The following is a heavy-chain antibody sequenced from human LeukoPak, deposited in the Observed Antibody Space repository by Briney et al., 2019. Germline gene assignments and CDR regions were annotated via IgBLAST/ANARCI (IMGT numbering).Heavy chain of an antibody. J-gene: IGHJ4*02. CDR3: AKEHYDYVWGSYRFGSFDY. V-gene: IGHV3-23*01. CDR1: GFTFSSYA. Sequence: GGSLRLSCAASGFTFSSYAMSWVRQAPGKGLEWVSAISGSGGSTYYADSGKGRFTISRDNSKNTQYLQMNSLRAVDTAVYYCAKEHYDYVWGSYRFGSFDYWGQGTLVTVSS. CDR2: ISGSGGST. D-gene: IGHD3-16*02.